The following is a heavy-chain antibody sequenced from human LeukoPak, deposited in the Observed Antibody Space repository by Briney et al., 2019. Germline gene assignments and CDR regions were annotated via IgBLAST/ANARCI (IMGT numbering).Heavy chain of an antibody. V-gene: IGHV4-34*01. CDR3: AGVVVAAADAFDI. CDR2: INHSGST. J-gene: IGHJ3*02. D-gene: IGHD2-15*01. Sequence: SETLSLTCAVYGGSFSGYYWSWIRQPPGKGLEWIGEINHSGSTNYNPSLKSRVTISVDTSKNQFSLKLSSVTAADTAEYYCAGVVVAAADAFDIWGQGTMDTVSS. CDR1: GGSFSGYY.